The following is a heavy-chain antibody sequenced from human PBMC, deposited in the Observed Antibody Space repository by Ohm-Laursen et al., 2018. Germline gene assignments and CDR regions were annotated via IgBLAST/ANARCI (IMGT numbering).Heavy chain of an antibody. CDR3: ARHWTNPNFDY. D-gene: IGHD1-1*01. Sequence: PGTLSLTCSVSGGPIFSDTYYWAWVRQPPGKGLEWIGSVYYSGSTYSGPSLKSRVIISANTSKNQFTLKLSSVTAADTAVYYCARHWTNPNFDYWGQGTLVTVSS. J-gene: IGHJ4*02. CDR2: VYYSGST. CDR1: GGPIFSDTYY. V-gene: IGHV4-39*01.